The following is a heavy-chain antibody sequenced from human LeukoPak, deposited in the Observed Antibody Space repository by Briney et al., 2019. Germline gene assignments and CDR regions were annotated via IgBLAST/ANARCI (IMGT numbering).Heavy chain of an antibody. CDR3: ATANSGRLFDY. CDR1: GFTFSSYS. D-gene: IGHD3-10*01. Sequence: PGGSLRLSCAASGFTFSSYSMTWVRQAPGKGLEWVSSISSSSSYIYYADSVKGRFTISRDNSKNTLYLQMNSLRAEDTAVYYCATANSGRLFDYWGQGTLVTVSS. J-gene: IGHJ4*02. CDR2: ISSSSSYI. V-gene: IGHV3-21*01.